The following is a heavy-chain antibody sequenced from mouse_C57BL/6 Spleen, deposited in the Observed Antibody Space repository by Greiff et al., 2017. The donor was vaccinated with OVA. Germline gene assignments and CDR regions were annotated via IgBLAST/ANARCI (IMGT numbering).Heavy chain of an antibody. CDR2: ISSGSSTI. Sequence: DVMLVESGGGLVKPGGSLKLSCAASGFTFSDYGMHWVRQAPEKGLEWVAYISSGSSTIYYANTVKGRFTISRDNAKNTLFLQMTSLRSEDTAMYYCARGDWADYWGQGTTLTVSS. D-gene: IGHD4-1*01. J-gene: IGHJ2*01. CDR3: ARGDWADY. CDR1: GFTFSDYG. V-gene: IGHV5-17*01.